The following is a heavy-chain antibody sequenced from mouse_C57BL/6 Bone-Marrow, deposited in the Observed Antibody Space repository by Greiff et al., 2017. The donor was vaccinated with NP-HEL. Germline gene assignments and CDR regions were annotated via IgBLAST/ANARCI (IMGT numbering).Heavy chain of an antibody. CDR3: ARGGSYAMDY. CDR2: ISYDGSN. J-gene: IGHJ4*01. D-gene: IGHD1-1*02. CDR1: GYSITSGYY. V-gene: IGHV3-6*01. Sequence: VQLKESGPGLVKPSQSLSLTCSVTGYSITSGYYWNWIRQFPGNKLEWMGYISYDGSNNYNPSLKNRISITRDTSKNQFFLKLKSVTTEDTATHYCARGGSYAMDYWGQGTSVTVSS.